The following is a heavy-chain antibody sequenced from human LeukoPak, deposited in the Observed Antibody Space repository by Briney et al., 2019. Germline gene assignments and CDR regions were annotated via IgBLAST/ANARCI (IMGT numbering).Heavy chain of an antibody. Sequence: SETLSLTCTVSGGSLSSYYWSWIRQPAGKGLEWIGRIYTSGSTNYNPSLKSRGTMSVDTSKNQFSLKLSSVTAADTAVYYCASDYGDYPSSYWGQGTLVTVSS. D-gene: IGHD4-17*01. J-gene: IGHJ4*02. CDR1: GGSLSSYY. V-gene: IGHV4-4*07. CDR2: IYTSGST. CDR3: ASDYGDYPSSY.